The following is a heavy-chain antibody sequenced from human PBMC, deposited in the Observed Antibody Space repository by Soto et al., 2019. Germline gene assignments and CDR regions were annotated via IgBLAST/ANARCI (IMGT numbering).Heavy chain of an antibody. V-gene: IGHV3-23*01. Sequence: GGSLRLSCAASGFTFSSYAMSWVRQAPGKGLEWVSAISGSGGSTYYADSVKGRFTISRDNSKNTLYLQMNSLRAEDTAVYYCAKAYYDILTGYDHYYYMDVWGKGTTVTVYS. CDR3: AKAYYDILTGYDHYYYMDV. CDR2: ISGSGGST. D-gene: IGHD3-9*01. CDR1: GFTFSSYA. J-gene: IGHJ6*03.